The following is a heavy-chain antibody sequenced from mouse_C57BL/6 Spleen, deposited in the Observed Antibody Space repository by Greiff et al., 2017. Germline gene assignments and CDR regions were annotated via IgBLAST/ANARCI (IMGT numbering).Heavy chain of an antibody. J-gene: IGHJ2*01. CDR3: TTTDISGFDY. CDR1: GFNIKDDY. D-gene: IGHD3-2*02. CDR2: IDPENGDT. V-gene: IGHV14-4*01. Sequence: EVQLQQSGAELVRPGASVKLSCTASGFNIKDDYMHWVKQRPEQGLEWIGWIDPENGDTEYASKFQGKATITADTSSNTAYLQLSSLTSEDTAVYYCTTTDISGFDYWGQGTTLTVSS.